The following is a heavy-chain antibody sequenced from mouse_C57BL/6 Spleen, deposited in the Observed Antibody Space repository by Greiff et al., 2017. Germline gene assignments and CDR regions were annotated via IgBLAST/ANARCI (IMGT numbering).Heavy chain of an antibody. J-gene: IGHJ3*01. CDR3: AIPYDYDVPFAY. D-gene: IGHD2-4*01. CDR1: GFTFSDYG. V-gene: IGHV5-17*01. CDR2: ISSGSSTI. Sequence: EVKLVESGGGLVKPGGSLKLSCAASGFTFSDYGMHWVRQAPEKGLEWVAYISSGSSTIYYADTVKGRFTISRDNAKNTLFLQMTSLRSEDTALYYCAIPYDYDVPFAYWGQGTLVTVSA.